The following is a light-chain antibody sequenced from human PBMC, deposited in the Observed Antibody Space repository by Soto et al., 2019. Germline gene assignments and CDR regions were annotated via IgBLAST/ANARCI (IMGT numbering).Light chain of an antibody. J-gene: IGKJ1*01. V-gene: IGKV3-15*01. CDR3: QQYNKWPLT. CDR2: GAS. CDR1: QSVSIN. Sequence: EIVMTQSPATLSVSPGERATLSCRASQSVSINLAWYQQKPGQAPRLLIYGASTRATGIPARFSGSGSGTEFTLTISSLQSEDFAVYYCQQYNKWPLTFGQGTKVDIK.